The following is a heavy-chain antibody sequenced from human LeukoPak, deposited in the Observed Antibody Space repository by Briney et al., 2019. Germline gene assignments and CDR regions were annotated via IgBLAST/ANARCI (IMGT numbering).Heavy chain of an antibody. CDR1: GGSFSGYY. CDR3: ARGGYCSSTSCYPRFDP. Sequence: SETLSLTCAVYGGSFSGYYWSWIRQPPGKGLEWIGEINHSGSTNYNPSLKSRVTISVDASKSQFSLKLSSVTAADTAVYYCARGGYCSSTSCYPRFDPWGQGTLVTVSS. CDR2: INHSGST. D-gene: IGHD2-2*01. J-gene: IGHJ5*02. V-gene: IGHV4-34*01.